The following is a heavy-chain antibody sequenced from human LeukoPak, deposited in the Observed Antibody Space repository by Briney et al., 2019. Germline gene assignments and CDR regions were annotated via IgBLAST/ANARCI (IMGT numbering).Heavy chain of an antibody. D-gene: IGHD2-21*01. V-gene: IGHV1-46*01. Sequence: ASVKVSCKASGYTFTSYYMHWVRQAPGQGLEWMGIINPSGGSTNYAQKFQGRVTITADESTSTAYMELSSLRSEDTAVYYCARVGTYCGGDCYFDYWGQGTLVTVSS. J-gene: IGHJ4*02. CDR2: INPSGGST. CDR1: GYTFTSYY. CDR3: ARVGTYCGGDCYFDY.